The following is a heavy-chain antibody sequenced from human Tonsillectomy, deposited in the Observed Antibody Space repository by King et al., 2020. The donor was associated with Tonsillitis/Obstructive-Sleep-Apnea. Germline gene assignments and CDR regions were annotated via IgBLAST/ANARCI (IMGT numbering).Heavy chain of an antibody. D-gene: IGHD7-27*01. CDR2: IYYSGRT. V-gene: IGHV4-31*03. CDR1: GGSISDGAYY. J-gene: IGHJ2*01. CDR3: ARTFRTGGFWYFDL. Sequence: QLQESGPGLVKPSQTLSLTCTVSGGSISDGAYYWSWIRQHPGNGLEWIGYIYYSGRTYYNSSLKSRLTISIDTSEKHFSLKLSSVTAADTAVYYCARTFRTGGFWYFDLWGRGTLVTVSS.